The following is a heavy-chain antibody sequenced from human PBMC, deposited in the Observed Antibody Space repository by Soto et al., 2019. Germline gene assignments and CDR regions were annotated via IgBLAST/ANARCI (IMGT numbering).Heavy chain of an antibody. V-gene: IGHV3-23*01. CDR3: AKDFQYYYDSSGYYYPSDY. D-gene: IGHD3-22*01. CDR1: GFTFSSYA. Sequence: GGSLRPSCAASGFTFSSYAMSWVRQAPGKGLEWVSAISGSGGSTYYADSVKGRFTISRDNSKNTLYLQMNSLRAEDTAVYYCAKDFQYYYDSSGYYYPSDYWGQGTLVTV. CDR2: ISGSGGST. J-gene: IGHJ4*02.